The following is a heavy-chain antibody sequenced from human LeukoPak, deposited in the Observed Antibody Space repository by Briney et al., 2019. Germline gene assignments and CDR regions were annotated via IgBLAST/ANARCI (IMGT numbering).Heavy chain of an antibody. CDR1: GASISSTNW. J-gene: IGHJ5*02. CDR2: IYHSGTT. CDR3: ARRIVVEMYNWFDP. D-gene: IGHD2-21*01. V-gene: IGHV4-4*02. Sequence: SGTLSLTCAVSGASISSTNWWSWVRQPPGKGLEWIGGIYHSGTTNYNPSLKSRVTISVDKSKNQFSLKLSSVTAADTAVYYCARRIVVEMYNWFDPWGQGTLVTVSS.